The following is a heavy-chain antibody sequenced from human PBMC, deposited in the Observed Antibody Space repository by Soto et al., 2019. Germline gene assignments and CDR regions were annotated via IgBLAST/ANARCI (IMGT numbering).Heavy chain of an antibody. CDR3: ASLTNGSSSSRLGGYMDV. CDR2: IYYSGST. CDR1: GGSISSYY. D-gene: IGHD6-6*01. Sequence: QVQLQESGPGLVKPSETLSLTCTVSGGSISSYYWSWIRQPPGKGLEWIGYIYYSGSTNYNPSLKSRVTISVDTSKNQFSLKLSSVTAADTAVYYCASLTNGSSSSRLGGYMDVWGKGTTVTVSS. V-gene: IGHV4-59*01. J-gene: IGHJ6*03.